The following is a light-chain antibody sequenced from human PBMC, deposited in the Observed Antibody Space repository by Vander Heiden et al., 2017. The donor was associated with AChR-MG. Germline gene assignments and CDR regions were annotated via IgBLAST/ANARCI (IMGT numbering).Light chain of an antibody. CDR2: EVS. J-gene: IGKJ2*01. CDR3: MQDINVPYT. Sequence: DIVMTQTPLSLSVTSGQTASISCTSSQSLLHSDGTAHLYWYLQKPGQSPQLLMYEVSSRFSGVADRFSGSGSGTDFTLKISRVEAEDVGVYYCMQDINVPYTFGQGTRLEIK. CDR1: QSLLHSDGTAH. V-gene: IGKV2-29*03.